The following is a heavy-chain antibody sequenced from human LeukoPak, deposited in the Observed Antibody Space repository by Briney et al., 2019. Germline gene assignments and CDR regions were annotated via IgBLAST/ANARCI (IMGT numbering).Heavy chain of an antibody. V-gene: IGHV3-23*01. CDR1: GFTFSIYA. J-gene: IGHJ3*02. D-gene: IGHD5-18*01. Sequence: GGSLRLSCAASGFTFSIYAMSWVRQAPGKGLEWVSAISGSGGSTYYADSVKGRFAISRDNSKNTLYLQMNSLRAEDTAVYYCAKDRDGYSYGYVDAIDIWGQGTMVTVSS. CDR2: ISGSGGST. CDR3: AKDRDGYSYGYVDAIDI.